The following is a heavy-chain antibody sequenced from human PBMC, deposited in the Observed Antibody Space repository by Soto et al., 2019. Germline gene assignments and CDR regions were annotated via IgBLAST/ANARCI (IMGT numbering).Heavy chain of an antibody. J-gene: IGHJ4*02. D-gene: IGHD4-17*01. V-gene: IGHV4-39*01. Sequence: QLQLQESGPGLVKPSETLSLTCTVSGGSISSSSYYWGWIRQPPGKGLEWIGSIYYSGSTYYNPSLKSRVTISVDTSKNQFSLKLSSVTAADTAVYYCAGQREAVRRYFDYWGQGTLVTVSS. CDR2: IYYSGST. CDR1: GGSISSSSYY. CDR3: AGQREAVRRYFDY.